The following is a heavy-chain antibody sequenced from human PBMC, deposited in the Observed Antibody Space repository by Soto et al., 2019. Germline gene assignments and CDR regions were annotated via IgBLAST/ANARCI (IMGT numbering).Heavy chain of an antibody. D-gene: IGHD2-15*01. J-gene: IGHJ5*02. Sequence: QVQLVQSGAEVKKPGSSVKVSCKASGGTFSSYTISWVRQAPGQGLEWMGRIIPILGIANYAQKFQGRVTITADKXXSTAYRELSSLRSEDTAVYYCARDRGGSLSNWFDPWGQGTLVTVSS. CDR3: ARDRGGSLSNWFDP. CDR2: IIPILGIA. V-gene: IGHV1-69*08. CDR1: GGTFSSYT.